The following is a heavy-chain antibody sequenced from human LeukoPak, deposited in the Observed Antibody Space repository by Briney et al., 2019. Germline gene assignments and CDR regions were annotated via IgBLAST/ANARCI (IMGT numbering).Heavy chain of an antibody. J-gene: IGHJ4*02. CDR3: AREGTVTTRGYYFDY. CDR1: GFTFSSYS. CDR2: ISSSSSYI. D-gene: IGHD4-17*01. Sequence: GGSLRLSCAASGFTFSSYSMNWVRQAPGKGLEWVSSISSSSSYIYYADSVKGRFTISRDNAKNSLYLQMNSLRAEDTAVYYCAREGTVTTRGYYFDYWGQGTLVTVSS. V-gene: IGHV3-21*01.